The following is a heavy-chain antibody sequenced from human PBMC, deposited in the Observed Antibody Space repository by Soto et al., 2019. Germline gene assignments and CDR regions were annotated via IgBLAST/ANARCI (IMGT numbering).Heavy chain of an antibody. CDR2: IRTSPTTI. Sequence: PGGSLRLSCAASGFTFSAYSMNWVRQAPGKGLEWISYIRTSPTTIHYADSVKGRFTISRDDAKNSLYLQMNSLRAEDTGVYYCARDLGVALATLTLDYWGQGALVTVSS. CDR3: ARDLGVALATLTLDY. CDR1: GFTFSAYS. D-gene: IGHD2-15*01. V-gene: IGHV3-48*04. J-gene: IGHJ4*02.